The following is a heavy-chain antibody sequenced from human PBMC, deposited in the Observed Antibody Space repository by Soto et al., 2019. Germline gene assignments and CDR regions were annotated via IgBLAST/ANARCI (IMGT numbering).Heavy chain of an antibody. CDR1: GFTVSSNH. D-gene: IGHD4-17*01. CDR3: TRDPGPRHDYGRDS. J-gene: IGHJ5*01. V-gene: IGHV3-66*01. CDR2: IYSGGGTT. Sequence: EVPLVESGGGLAQPGGSLRLSCAASGFTVSSNHMSWVRQAPGKGLEWVSVIYSGGGTTYYADSVKGRFTISRDNSKNTLYLQMDSLRAEDTAVYYCTRDPGPRHDYGRDSWGQGTLVTVSS.